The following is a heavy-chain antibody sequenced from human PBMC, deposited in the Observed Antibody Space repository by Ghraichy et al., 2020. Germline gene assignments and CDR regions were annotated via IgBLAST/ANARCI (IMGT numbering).Heavy chain of an antibody. CDR1: GGSIRSGSYY. CDR2: MYTSGST. V-gene: IGHV4-61*02. D-gene: IGHD6-13*01. CDR3: ARDSEGVAAVGIF. Sequence: SETLSLTCTVSGGSIRSGSYYWSWIRQPAGKGLEWIGRMYTSGSTYYNPSLKSRVTMSLVTSKNQFSLKLSSVTVADTAVYYCARDSEGVAAVGIFWGQGALVTVSS. J-gene: IGHJ4*02.